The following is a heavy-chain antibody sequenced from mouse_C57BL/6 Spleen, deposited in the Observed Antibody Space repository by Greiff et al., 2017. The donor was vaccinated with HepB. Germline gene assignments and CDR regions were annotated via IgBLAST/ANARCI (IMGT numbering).Heavy chain of an antibody. CDR1: GYSITSGYY. CDR3: ARGRSNLRGGAMDY. J-gene: IGHJ4*01. D-gene: IGHD2-5*01. Sequence: VQLKESGPGMVKPSQSLSLTCTVTGYSITSGYYWHWIRHFPGNKLEWMGYISYSGSTNYNPSLKSRISITHDTSKNHFFLKLNSVTTEDTATYYCARGRSNLRGGAMDYWGQGTSVTVSS. V-gene: IGHV3-1*01. CDR2: ISYSGST.